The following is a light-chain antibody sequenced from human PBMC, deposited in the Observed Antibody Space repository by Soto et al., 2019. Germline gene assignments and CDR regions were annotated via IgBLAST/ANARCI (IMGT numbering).Light chain of an antibody. CDR1: QSVSSY. Sequence: EIVLTQSPATLSLSPGERATLSCRASQSVSSYLAWYQQKPGQAPRLLIYDASNRATGIPARFSGSGSGTDFTLTISSLGPEDFAVYYCQQRSNWPPETFGQGTKVEIK. V-gene: IGKV3-11*01. J-gene: IGKJ1*01. CDR2: DAS. CDR3: QQRSNWPPET.